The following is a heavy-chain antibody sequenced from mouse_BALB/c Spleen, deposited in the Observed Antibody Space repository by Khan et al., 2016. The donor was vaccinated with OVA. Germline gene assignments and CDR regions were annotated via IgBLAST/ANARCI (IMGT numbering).Heavy chain of an antibody. Sequence: EVQLQETGPSLVKPSQSLSLTCTVTGYSITSNYAWSWIRQFPGSKLEWMGYISYSGATNYNPSLKSRISVTRDTSENQFFLQLNSVTTEETATYFCARQNYYGYALDYWGQGTSVTISS. CDR3: ARQNYYGYALDY. CDR1: GYSITSNYA. D-gene: IGHD1-1*01. V-gene: IGHV3-2*02. J-gene: IGHJ4*01. CDR2: ISYSGAT.